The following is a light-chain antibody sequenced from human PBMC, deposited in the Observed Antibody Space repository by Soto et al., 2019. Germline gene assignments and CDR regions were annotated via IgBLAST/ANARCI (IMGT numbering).Light chain of an antibody. Sequence: EIVLTQSPATLSVALGDSSTLCCMASQSVSLSLAWFQMRPGQPPRLLIYGASTRATDIPARFSGSGSGTDFTLTISSLQPEDFATYYCQQLNSYPFTFGQGTRLEIK. CDR1: QSVSLS. CDR3: QQLNSYPFT. V-gene: IGKV3-15*01. J-gene: IGKJ5*01. CDR2: GAS.